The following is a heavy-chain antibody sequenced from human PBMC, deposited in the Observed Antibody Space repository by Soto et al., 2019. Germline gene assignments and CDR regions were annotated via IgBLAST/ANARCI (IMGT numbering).Heavy chain of an antibody. Sequence: ASVKVSCKASGYTFTSYYMHWVRQAPGQGLEWMGIINPSSGNTSYAQKFQGRVTMTRNTSISTAYMELSSLRSEDTAVYYCARGGVFFFAAPTNPFDYWGQGTLVTVSS. D-gene: IGHD3-10*01. CDR1: GYTFTSYY. CDR2: INPSSGNT. V-gene: IGHV1-46*01. CDR3: ARGGVFFFAAPTNPFDY. J-gene: IGHJ4*02.